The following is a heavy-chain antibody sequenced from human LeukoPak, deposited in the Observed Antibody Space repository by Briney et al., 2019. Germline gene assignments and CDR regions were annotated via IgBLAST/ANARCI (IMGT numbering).Heavy chain of an antibody. CDR1: GGSISSGGYY. Sequence: SQALSLTCTVSGGSISSGGYYWSWIRQHPGKGLEWIGYIYYSGSTYYNPSLKSRVTISVDTSKNQFSLKLSSVTAADTAVYYCARGDTMVRGASRPDAFDIWGQGTMVTVSS. D-gene: IGHD3-10*01. V-gene: IGHV4-31*03. J-gene: IGHJ3*02. CDR3: ARGDTMVRGASRPDAFDI. CDR2: IYYSGST.